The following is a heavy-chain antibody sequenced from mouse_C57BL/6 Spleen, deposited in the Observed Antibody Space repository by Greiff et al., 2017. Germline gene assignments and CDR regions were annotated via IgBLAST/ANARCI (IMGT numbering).Heavy chain of an antibody. D-gene: IGHD2-1*01. CDR3: VRQYGNYAMDY. V-gene: IGHV10-1*01. Sequence: EVQGVESGGGLVQPKGSLKLSCAASGFSFNTYAMNWVRQAPGKGLEWVARIRSKSNNYATYYADSVKDRFTISRDDSESMLYLQMNNLKTEDTAMYYCVRQYGNYAMDYWGQGTSVTVSS. J-gene: IGHJ4*01. CDR1: GFSFNTYA. CDR2: IRSKSNNYAT.